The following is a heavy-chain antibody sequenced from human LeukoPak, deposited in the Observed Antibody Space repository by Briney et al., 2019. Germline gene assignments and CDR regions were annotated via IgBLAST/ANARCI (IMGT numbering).Heavy chain of an antibody. V-gene: IGHV1-8*03. Sequence: ASVKVSCKASGYTFTSYDINWVRQATGQGLEWMGWMNPNSGNTGYAQNFQGRVTITRNTSITTAYMELSSLRSEDTAVYYCARGPTTVVTIGDYWGQGTLVTVSS. J-gene: IGHJ4*02. CDR1: GYTFTSYD. CDR2: MNPNSGNT. CDR3: ARGPTTVVTIGDY. D-gene: IGHD4-23*01.